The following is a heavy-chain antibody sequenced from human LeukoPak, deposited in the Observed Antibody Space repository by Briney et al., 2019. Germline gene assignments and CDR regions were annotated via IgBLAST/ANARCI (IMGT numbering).Heavy chain of an antibody. CDR1: GYTFTSYG. J-gene: IGHJ4*02. Sequence: ASVKVPCKASGYTFTSYGISWVRQAPGQGLEWMGWISAYNGNTNYAQKLQGRVTMTTDTSTSTAYMELRSLRSDDTAVYYCARDSGEDYYDSSGYPYFDYWGQGTLVTVSS. D-gene: IGHD3-22*01. CDR2: ISAYNGNT. V-gene: IGHV1-18*01. CDR3: ARDSGEDYYDSSGYPYFDY.